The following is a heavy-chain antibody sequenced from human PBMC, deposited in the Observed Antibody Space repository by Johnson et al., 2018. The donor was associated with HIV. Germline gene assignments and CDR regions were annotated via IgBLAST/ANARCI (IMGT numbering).Heavy chain of an antibody. Sequence: VQLVESGGGLVQPGGSLRLSCAASGFTSSSYAMSWVRQAPGQGLEWVSVIYSGGRTYYAVSVTGRLTIPRHNSKNTLYLQMNSLSAEDTAVYYCAKDLETGDDYVWGSYQLGAFDIWGQGTMVTVSS. CDR3: AKDLETGDDYVWGSYQLGAFDI. CDR2: IYSGGRT. CDR1: GFTSSSYA. J-gene: IGHJ3*02. D-gene: IGHD3-16*02. V-gene: IGHV3-23*03.